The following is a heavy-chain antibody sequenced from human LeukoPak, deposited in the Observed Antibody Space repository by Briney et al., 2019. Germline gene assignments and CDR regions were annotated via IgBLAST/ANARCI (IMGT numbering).Heavy chain of an antibody. Sequence: PGGSLRLSCAASGFTFDDYAMHWVRQAPGKGLEWVSGISWNSGSIGYADSVKGRFTISRDNAKNSLYLQMNSLRAEDTALYYCAKGLWFGEFDYWGRGTLVTVSS. CDR1: GFTFDDYA. J-gene: IGHJ4*02. D-gene: IGHD3-10*01. CDR3: AKGLWFGEFDY. V-gene: IGHV3-9*01. CDR2: ISWNSGSI.